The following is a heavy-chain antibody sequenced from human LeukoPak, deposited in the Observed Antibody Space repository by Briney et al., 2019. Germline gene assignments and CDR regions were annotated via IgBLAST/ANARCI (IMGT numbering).Heavy chain of an antibody. CDR3: AREGLRDYGSGSPPRSGDY. CDR2: ISAYNGNT. V-gene: IGHV1-18*01. J-gene: IGHJ4*02. Sequence: ASVKVSCKASGYTFTSYGISWVRQAPGQGLEWMGWISAYNGNTNYAQKLQGRATMTTDKSTSIAYMELSSLRSEDTAVYYCAREGLRDYGSGSPPRSGDYWGQGTLVTVSS. CDR1: GYTFTSYG. D-gene: IGHD3-10*01.